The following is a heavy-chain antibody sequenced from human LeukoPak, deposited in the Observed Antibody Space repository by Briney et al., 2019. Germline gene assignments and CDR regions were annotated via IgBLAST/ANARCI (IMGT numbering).Heavy chain of an antibody. J-gene: IGHJ4*02. CDR2: IYYSGST. CDR3: ARVRGDSYMIYYFDY. Sequence: SETLSLTCTVSGGSISSYYWSWIRQPPGKGLEWIGYIYYSGSTNYNPSLKSRVTISVDTSKNQFSLKLSSVTAADTAVYYCARVRGDSYMIYYFDYWGQGTLVTVSS. D-gene: IGHD2-21*02. V-gene: IGHV4-59*08. CDR1: GGSISSYY.